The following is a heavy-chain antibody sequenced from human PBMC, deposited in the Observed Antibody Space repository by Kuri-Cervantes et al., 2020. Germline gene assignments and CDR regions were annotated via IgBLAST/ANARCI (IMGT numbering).Heavy chain of an antibody. V-gene: IGHV4-31*03. J-gene: IGHJ3*02. CDR1: GGSISSGGYY. CDR3: ARGPYYYDSSGYPTSHAFDI. D-gene: IGHD3-22*01. CDR2: IHYSGST. Sequence: SETLSLTCTVSGGSISSGGYYWSWIRQHPGKGLEWIGYIHYSGSTYYNPSLKSRVTISVDTSKNQFSLKLSSVTAADTAVYYCARGPYYYDSSGYPTSHAFDIWGQGTMVTVSS.